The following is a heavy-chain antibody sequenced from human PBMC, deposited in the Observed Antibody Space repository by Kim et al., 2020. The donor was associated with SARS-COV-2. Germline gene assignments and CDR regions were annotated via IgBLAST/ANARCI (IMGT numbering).Heavy chain of an antibody. J-gene: IGHJ5*02. CDR2: IYSGGST. D-gene: IGHD3-3*01. V-gene: IGHV3-53*01. Sequence: GGSLRLSCAASGFTVSSNYMSWVRQAPGKGLEWVSVIYSGGSTYYADSVKGRFTISRDNSKNTLYLQMNSLRAEDTAVYYCARGVVIPNWFDPWGQGTLVTVSS. CDR1: GFTVSSNY. CDR3: ARGVVIPNWFDP.